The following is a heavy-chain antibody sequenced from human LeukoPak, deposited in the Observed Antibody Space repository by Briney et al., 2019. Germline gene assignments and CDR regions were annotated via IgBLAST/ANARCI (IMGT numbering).Heavy chain of an antibody. CDR1: GFTFSSYS. D-gene: IGHD2-15*01. J-gene: IGHJ6*03. Sequence: GGSLRLSCAASGFTFSSYSMNWVRQAPGKGLEWVSSINSSSSYIYYADSVKGRFTISRDNAKNSLYLQMNSLRAEDTAVYYCARVVVVVAATPTYYYMDVWGKGTTVTVPS. CDR2: INSSSSYI. CDR3: ARVVVVVAATPTYYYMDV. V-gene: IGHV3-21*01.